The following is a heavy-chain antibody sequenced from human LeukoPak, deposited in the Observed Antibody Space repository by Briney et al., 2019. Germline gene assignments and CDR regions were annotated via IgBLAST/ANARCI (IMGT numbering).Heavy chain of an antibody. Sequence: GGSLRLSCAASGFTLSSYGTHWVRQAPGKGLEWVAFIRYDGSNKYYADSVKGRFTISRDNSKNTLYLQMNSLRAEDTAVYYCAKDPTTASGYFDYWGQGTLVTVSS. V-gene: IGHV3-30*02. CDR2: IRYDGSNK. J-gene: IGHJ4*02. CDR3: AKDPTTASGYFDY. D-gene: IGHD4-17*01. CDR1: GFTLSSYG.